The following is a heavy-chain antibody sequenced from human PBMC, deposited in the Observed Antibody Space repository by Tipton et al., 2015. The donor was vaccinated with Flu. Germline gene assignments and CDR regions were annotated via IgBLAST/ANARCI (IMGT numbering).Heavy chain of an antibody. CDR3: ARLKRSSGWPTNFDY. CDR2: IYHSGST. Sequence: TLSLTCAVSGYSISSGYYWGWIRQPPGKGLEWIGSIYHSGSTYYNPSLKSRVTISVDTSKNQFSLKLSSVTAADTAVYYCARLKRSSGWPTNFDYWGQGTLVTVSS. V-gene: IGHV4-38-2*01. CDR1: GYSISSGYY. D-gene: IGHD6-19*01. J-gene: IGHJ4*02.